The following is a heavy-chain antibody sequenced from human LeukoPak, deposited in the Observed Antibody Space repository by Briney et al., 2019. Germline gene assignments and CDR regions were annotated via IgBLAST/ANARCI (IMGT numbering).Heavy chain of an antibody. CDR3: AKSNGYGLVDI. Sequence: SETLSSPATFFGASTTPRNNTWAGIPKPQGKGREWIGNIFYSGSTYYSPSLRSRVTISLDTSRNQFSLKLNSVTAADTAVYYCAKSNGYGLVDIWGQGTMVTVSS. D-gene: IGHD3-10*01. J-gene: IGHJ3*02. V-gene: IGHV4-39*07. CDR1: GASTTPRNNT. CDR2: IFYSGST.